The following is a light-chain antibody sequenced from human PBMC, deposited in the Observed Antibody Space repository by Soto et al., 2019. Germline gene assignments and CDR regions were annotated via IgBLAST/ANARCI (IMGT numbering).Light chain of an antibody. J-gene: IGKJ1*01. CDR1: QPVLNSSNNKNY. CDR3: QQCHVSPWT. CDR2: WAS. Sequence: DIVLTQSPDSLAVSLGERATINCKSSQPVLNSSNNKNYLAWYQQKPGQPPQPRIYWASTRESGVPDRFSGSGSETDFTLTISSLQAEDVAVYYCQQCHVSPWTFGQGTKVEIK. V-gene: IGKV4-1*01.